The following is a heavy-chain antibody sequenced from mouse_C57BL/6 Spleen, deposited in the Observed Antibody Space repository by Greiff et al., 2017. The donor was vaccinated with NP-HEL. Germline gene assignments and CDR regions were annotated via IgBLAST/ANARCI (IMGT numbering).Heavy chain of an antibody. V-gene: IGHV1-55*01. CDR2: IYPGSGST. CDR3: ARAAAAKARGLFCY. Sequence: QVQLQQPGAELVKPGASVKMSCKASGYTFTSYWITWVKQRPGQGLEWIGDIYPGSGSTNYNEKFKSKATLTVDTSSSTAYMQLSRLTSEDSAVYYCARAAAAKARGLFCYWGKGTTLTVAS. D-gene: IGHD3-2*02. CDR1: GYTFTSYW. J-gene: IGHJ2*01.